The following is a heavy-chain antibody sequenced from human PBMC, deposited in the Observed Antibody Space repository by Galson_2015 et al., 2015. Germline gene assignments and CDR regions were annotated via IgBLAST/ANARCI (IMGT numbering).Heavy chain of an antibody. J-gene: IGHJ4*01. Sequence: SLRLSCAASEFTFSSYYMSWVRQAPGKGLEWVSSISSTTTYIYYADSVKGRFTISRDNAKDSLYLQMNSLGAEDTAVYYCARQILDYDFVSGYYPSNFDYWGHGTLVTVPS. CDR2: ISSTTTYI. V-gene: IGHV3-21*01. CDR3: ARQILDYDFVSGYYPSNFDY. D-gene: IGHD3-3*01. CDR1: EFTFSSYY.